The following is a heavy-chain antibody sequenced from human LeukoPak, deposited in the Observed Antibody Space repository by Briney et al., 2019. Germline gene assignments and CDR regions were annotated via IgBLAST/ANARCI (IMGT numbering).Heavy chain of an antibody. CDR1: GFTFSSYA. V-gene: IGHV3-30-3*01. Sequence: PGRSLRLSCAASGFTFSSYAMHWVRQAPGKGLEWVAVISYDGSKKYYADAVKGRFTISRDNSKNTLYLQMNSLRAEDTAVYYCARERAATSGMDVWGRGTTVTVSS. J-gene: IGHJ6*02. CDR2: ISYDGSKK. D-gene: IGHD5-12*01. CDR3: ARERAATSGMDV.